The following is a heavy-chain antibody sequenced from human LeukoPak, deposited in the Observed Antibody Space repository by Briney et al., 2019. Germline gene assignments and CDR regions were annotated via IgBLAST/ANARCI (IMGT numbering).Heavy chain of an antibody. CDR2: IRSKTYRGTT. V-gene: IGHV3-49*04. CDR3: TRGPIQLWLRYGMDV. J-gene: IGHJ6*02. CDR1: GFSFGDHA. D-gene: IGHD5-18*01. Sequence: GGSLRLSCTASGFSFGDHAMSWVRQAPGKGLEWVGFIRSKTYRGTTEYAASVKGRFTISRDDSKSIAYLQMNSLKTEDTAVYYCTRGPIQLWLRYGMDVWGQGTTVTVSS.